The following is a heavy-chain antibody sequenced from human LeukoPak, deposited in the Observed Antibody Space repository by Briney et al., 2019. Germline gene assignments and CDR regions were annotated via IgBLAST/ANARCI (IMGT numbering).Heavy chain of an antibody. CDR2: IYTSGST. CDR3: ARNYYDSSGYYSDY. CDR1: GGSFSGYY. V-gene: IGHV4-59*10. D-gene: IGHD3-22*01. J-gene: IGHJ4*02. Sequence: SETLSLTCAVYGGSFSGYYWSWIRQPAGRGLEWIGRIYTSGSTNYNPSLKSRVTMSVDTSKNQFSLKLSSVTAADTAVYYCARNYYDSSGYYSDYWGQGTLVTVSS.